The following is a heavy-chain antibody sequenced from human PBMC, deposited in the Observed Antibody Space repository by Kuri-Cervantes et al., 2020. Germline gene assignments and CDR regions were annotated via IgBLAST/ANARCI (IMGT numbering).Heavy chain of an antibody. CDR1: GVTVSTSY. J-gene: IGHJ5*02. V-gene: IGHV3-66*02. CDR2: IYSDGNI. CDR3: ARGVVGLRNWFDP. D-gene: IGHD4-17*01. Sequence: GESLKISCATSGVTVSTSYMSWVRQAPGKGLEWVSVIYSDGNIYYADSVKGRFTISRDNSKNTLYLQMNSLRAEDTAVYYCARGVVGLRNWFDPWGQGTLVTVSS.